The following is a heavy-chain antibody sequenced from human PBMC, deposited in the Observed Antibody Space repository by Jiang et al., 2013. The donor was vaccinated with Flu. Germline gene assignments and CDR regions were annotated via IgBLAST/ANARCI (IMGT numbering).Heavy chain of an antibody. J-gene: IGHJ4*02. CDR1: GYTFTTYY. CDR2: INPSGGMVYPSDEST. CDR3: ARGYCTSSSCYYYFDY. Sequence: SGAEVKKPGASVQVSCKASGYTFTTYYMHWLRQAPGEGPEWMGVINPSGGMVYPSDESTIYAQKFQGRVTLTRDTSTSTVYMELRSLRSEDTAVYYCARGYCTSSSCYYYFDYWGQGSLVTVSS. D-gene: IGHD2-2*01. V-gene: IGHV1-46*01.